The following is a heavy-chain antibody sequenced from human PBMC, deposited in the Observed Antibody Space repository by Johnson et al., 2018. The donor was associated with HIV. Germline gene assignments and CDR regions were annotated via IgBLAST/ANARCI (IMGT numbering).Heavy chain of an antibody. D-gene: IGHD2/OR15-2a*01. J-gene: IGHJ3*02. Sequence: QVQLVESGGGVVQPGKSLTLSCVGSGLSFSNFGIHWVRQAPGKGPEWVAVISFDGNLKKYADSVRGRFTISRDNAKKSLYLQMSSLRAEDTAVYYCATSMGESDAFDIWGQGTMVTVSS. CDR2: ISFDGNLK. CDR1: GLSFSNFG. V-gene: IGHV3-33*03. CDR3: ATSMGESDAFDI.